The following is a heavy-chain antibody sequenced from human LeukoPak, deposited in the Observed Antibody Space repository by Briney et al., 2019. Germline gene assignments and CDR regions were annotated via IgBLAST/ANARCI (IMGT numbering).Heavy chain of an antibody. V-gene: IGHV3-48*03. CDR2: ISSSGGTI. J-gene: IGHJ4*02. CDR1: GFTFSSYE. CDR3: ARLKGIAFDY. Sequence: GGSLRLSCAASGFTFSSYEMNWVRQAPGKGLEWVSYISSSGGTIYYADSVKGRFTISRDNAKNSLYLQMNSLRAEDTAVYYCARLKGIAFDYWGQGTLVTVSS. D-gene: IGHD6-13*01.